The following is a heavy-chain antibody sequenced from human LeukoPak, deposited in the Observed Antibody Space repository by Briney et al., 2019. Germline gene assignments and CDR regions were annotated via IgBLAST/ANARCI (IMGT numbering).Heavy chain of an antibody. D-gene: IGHD3-22*01. V-gene: IGHV4-30-4*08. CDR1: GGSISSGDYY. CDR3: ARVELWPYYDSSGYIDY. CDR2: IYYSGST. Sequence: SETLSLTCTVSGGSISSGDYYRSWIRQPPGKGLEWIGYIYYSGSTYYNPSLKSRVTISVDTSKNQFSLKLSSVTAADTAVYYCARVELWPYYDSSGYIDYWGQGTLVTVSS. J-gene: IGHJ4*02.